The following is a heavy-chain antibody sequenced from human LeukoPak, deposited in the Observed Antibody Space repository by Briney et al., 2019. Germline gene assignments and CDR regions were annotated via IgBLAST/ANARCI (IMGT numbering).Heavy chain of an antibody. V-gene: IGHV3-23*01. D-gene: IGHD4-17*01. J-gene: IGHJ6*02. Sequence: GGSLRLSCAASGFTFSNFAMNWVRQAPGKGLEWVSTISGSGGSTYYADSVKGRFTFSRDNSRNTLYLQINSPRDEDTAVYYCARAFYGDYGMDVWGQGTTVTVSS. CDR3: ARAFYGDYGMDV. CDR1: GFTFSNFA. CDR2: ISGSGGST.